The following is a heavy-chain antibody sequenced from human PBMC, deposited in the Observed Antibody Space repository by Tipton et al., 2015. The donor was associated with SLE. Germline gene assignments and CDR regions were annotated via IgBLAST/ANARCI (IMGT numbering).Heavy chain of an antibody. CDR1: GDSIYGSRYY. CDR3: ARILSDYITPGVRYNWFDS. D-gene: IGHD3-16*01. V-gene: IGHV4-39*07. Sequence: TLSLTCTVSGDSIYGSRYYWGWIRQPPGKGLEWIGSVSYRGDTNYNPSLKSRVTISVDKSKNQFSLKLSSVTAADTAVYYCARILSDYITPGVRYNWFDSWGQGTLVTVSS. CDR2: VSYRGDT. J-gene: IGHJ5*01.